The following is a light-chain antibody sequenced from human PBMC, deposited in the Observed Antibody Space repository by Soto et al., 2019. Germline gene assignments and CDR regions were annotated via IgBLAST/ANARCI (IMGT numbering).Light chain of an antibody. J-gene: IGKJ1*01. Sequence: EIVLTQSPGTLSLSPGEGATVSFRVSQNIYSNVAWYQQRPGQAPRLLIYRASTRAPGIPARFSGSGSGTEFTLTISSLQSEDFTVYSCLQYHNLWAFGQGTKVDIK. CDR2: RAS. CDR3: LQYHNLWA. CDR1: QNIYSN. V-gene: IGKV3-15*01.